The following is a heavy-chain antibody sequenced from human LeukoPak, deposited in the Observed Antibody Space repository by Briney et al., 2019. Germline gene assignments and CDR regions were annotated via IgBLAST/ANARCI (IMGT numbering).Heavy chain of an antibody. CDR2: IYHSGTT. D-gene: IGHD1-26*01. J-gene: IGHJ3*02. CDR1: GGSITSSNW. V-gene: IGHV4-4*02. CDR3: AKGGSI. Sequence: SENLSLNCAVSGGSITSSNWWRWVRQPPGKGLEWIGEIYHSGTTNHNPSLKNRVTTSVDTSRNQISLNLSAVTAADTAVYYCAKGGSIWGQGTMVTVSS.